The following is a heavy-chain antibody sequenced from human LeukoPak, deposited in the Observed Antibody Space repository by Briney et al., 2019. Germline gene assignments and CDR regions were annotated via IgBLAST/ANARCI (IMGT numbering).Heavy chain of an antibody. J-gene: IGHJ4*02. D-gene: IGHD1-26*01. CDR3: ARAGVGATIFDY. Sequence: SETLSLTCTVSGGSINIYYGIWIRRPPGKGLEGIRYIYYSGNTNYNPSLKSRVTISVDTSKNQFSLKLSSVTAADTAVYYCARAGVGATIFDYWGQGTLVTVSS. CDR2: IYYSGNT. CDR1: GGSINIYY. V-gene: IGHV4-59*01.